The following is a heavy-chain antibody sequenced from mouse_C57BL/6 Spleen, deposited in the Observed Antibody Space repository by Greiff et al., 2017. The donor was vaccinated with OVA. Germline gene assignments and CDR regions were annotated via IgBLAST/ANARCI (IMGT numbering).Heavy chain of an antibody. Sequence: VQLKESGPGLVKPSQSLSLTCSVTGYSITSGYYWNWIRQFPGNKLEWMGYISYDGSNNYNPSLKNRISITRDTSKNQFFLKLNSVTTEDTATYYCATGDYDGYFDVWGTGTTVTVSS. J-gene: IGHJ1*03. CDR1: GYSITSGYY. CDR3: ATGDYDGYFDV. V-gene: IGHV3-6*01. CDR2: ISYDGSN. D-gene: IGHD2-4*01.